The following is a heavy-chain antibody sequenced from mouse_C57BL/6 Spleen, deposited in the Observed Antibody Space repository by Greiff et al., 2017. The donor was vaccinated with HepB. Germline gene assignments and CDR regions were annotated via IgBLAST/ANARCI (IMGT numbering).Heavy chain of an antibody. CDR1: GYTFTSYW. CDR3: GRGGGTMDY. D-gene: IGHD1-1*02. CDR2: IDPNSGGT. Sequence: VQLQQPGAELVKPGASVQLSCKASGYTFTSYWMHWVKQWPGRGLEWIGRIDPNSGGTKYNEKFKSKDTLNVDKHSSTAYMQLSSLTSDDSAVYYGGRGGGTMDYWGQGTTLTVSS. J-gene: IGHJ2*01. V-gene: IGHV1-72*01.